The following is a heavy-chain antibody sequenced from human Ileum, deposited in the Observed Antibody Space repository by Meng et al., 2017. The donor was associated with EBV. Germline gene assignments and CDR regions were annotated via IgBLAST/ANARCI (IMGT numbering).Heavy chain of an antibody. CDR2: IYHSGGT. Sequence: VLLQGSGRGEVKASGTLFLTCAVSCGSICSSYWWGWVRQAPGKGLEWIGEIYHSGGTNYNPYLKSRVTISVDKSKNKFSLNLSSVTAADTAVYYCARVGQWLPIDYWGQGTLVTVSS. J-gene: IGHJ4*02. CDR1: CGSICSSYW. CDR3: ARVGQWLPIDY. V-gene: IGHV4-4*02. D-gene: IGHD6-19*01.